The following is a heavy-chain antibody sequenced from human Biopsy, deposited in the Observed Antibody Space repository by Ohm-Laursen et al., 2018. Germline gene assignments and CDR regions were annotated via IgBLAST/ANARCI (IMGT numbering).Heavy chain of an antibody. CDR1: GGSISNNYYY. D-gene: IGHD3-22*01. CDR3: ARDYDTRGYYYVS. J-gene: IGHJ5*02. V-gene: IGHV4-39*02. Sequence: GTLSLTCAVSGGSISNNYYYWGWIRPPPGLGLVWFGCIFYRGSTHYKPSLKSRVNISVDTSKNHFSLNLISVTAADTAVYYCARDYDTRGYYYVSWGQGTLVTVSS. CDR2: IFYRGST.